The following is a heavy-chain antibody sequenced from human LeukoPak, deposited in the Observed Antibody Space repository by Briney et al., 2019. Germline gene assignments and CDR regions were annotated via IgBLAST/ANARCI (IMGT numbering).Heavy chain of an antibody. CDR3: AKENSARVVITPIDY. Sequence: GRSLRLSCAASGFTFSSYGMHWVRQAPGKGLEWVAVIWYDGSNKYYADSVKGRFTISRDNSKNTLYLQMNSLRAEDTAVYYCAKENSARVVITPIDYWGQGTLVSVSS. CDR2: IWYDGSNK. J-gene: IGHJ4*02. CDR1: GFTFSSYG. V-gene: IGHV3-33*06. D-gene: IGHD3-22*01.